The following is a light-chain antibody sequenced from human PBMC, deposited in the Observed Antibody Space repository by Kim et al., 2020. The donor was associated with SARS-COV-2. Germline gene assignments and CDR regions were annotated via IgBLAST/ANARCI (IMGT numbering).Light chain of an antibody. V-gene: IGLV3-21*04. CDR2: YDS. CDR3: QVWDTGSDHPV. J-gene: IGLJ3*02. Sequence: APGKTARFTCGGNNLGSKSGHWYQQKPGQAPVLVIYYDSDRPSGIPERFSGSNSGNTATLTISRVEAGDEADYYCQVWDTGSDHPVFGGGTQLTV. CDR1: NLGSKS.